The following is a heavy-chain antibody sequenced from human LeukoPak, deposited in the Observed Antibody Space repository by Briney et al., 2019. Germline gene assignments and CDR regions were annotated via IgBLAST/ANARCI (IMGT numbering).Heavy chain of an antibody. V-gene: IGHV4-4*07. Sequence: PSETLSLTCTVSGDSVSNYYWSWIRQPAGKGLEWIGRIFTSGSTNYNPSLKSRVTMSVDTSKNQFSLKLSSVTAADTAVYYCARGGGYTYGPGNFEYWGQGTLVTVSS. CDR1: GDSVSNYY. J-gene: IGHJ4*02. D-gene: IGHD5-18*01. CDR3: ARGGGYTYGPGNFEY. CDR2: IFTSGST.